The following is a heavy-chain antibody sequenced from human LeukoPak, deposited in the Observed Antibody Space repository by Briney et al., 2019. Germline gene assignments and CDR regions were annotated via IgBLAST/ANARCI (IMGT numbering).Heavy chain of an antibody. V-gene: IGHV4-30-2*01. J-gene: IGHJ5*02. D-gene: IGHD4-23*01. CDR2: IYHSGST. CDR3: ARASTTVVTDWFDP. CDR1: GGSISSGGYY. Sequence: SETLSLTCPVSGGSISSGGYYWSWIRQPPGKGLEWIGYIYHSGSTCYNPSLKSRVTISVDTSKNQFSLKLSSVTAADTAVYYCARASTTVVTDWFDPWGQGSLVTVSS.